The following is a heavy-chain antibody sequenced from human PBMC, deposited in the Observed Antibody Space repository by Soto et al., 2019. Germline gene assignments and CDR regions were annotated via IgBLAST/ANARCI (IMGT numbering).Heavy chain of an antibody. V-gene: IGHV1-58*01. Sequence: SVKVSCKASGFSFTSSAVQWVRQARGQRLEWIGWIVVGSGNTNYAQKFQERVTITRDVSTSTAYMELSSLRSEDTAVYYCAADFYYDSSGYYFLFDYWGQGTLVTSP. CDR2: IVVGSGNT. CDR1: GFSFTSSA. D-gene: IGHD3-22*01. J-gene: IGHJ4*02. CDR3: AADFYYDSSGYYFLFDY.